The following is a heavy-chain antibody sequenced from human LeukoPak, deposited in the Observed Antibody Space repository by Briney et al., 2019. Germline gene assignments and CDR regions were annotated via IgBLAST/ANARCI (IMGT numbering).Heavy chain of an antibody. CDR2: ISSSSYI. Sequence: GGSLRLSCAASGFTFSSYSMSWVRQAPGKGLEWVSSISSSSYIYYADSVKGRFTISRDNAKNSLYLQMNSLRAEDTAVYYCARDRPTVCSGGSCSVYWGQGTLVTVSS. J-gene: IGHJ4*02. CDR3: ARDRPTVCSGGSCSVY. D-gene: IGHD2-15*01. CDR1: GFTFSSYS. V-gene: IGHV3-21*01.